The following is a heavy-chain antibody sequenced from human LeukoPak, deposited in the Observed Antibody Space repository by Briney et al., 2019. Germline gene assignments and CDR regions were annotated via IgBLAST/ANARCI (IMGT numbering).Heavy chain of an antibody. D-gene: IGHD5-18*01. V-gene: IGHV3-33*06. Sequence: GGSLTLSCSGSGFTFSSYGMQWVRQAPGKGLEWVAVIWHDGSEIYYAASVKGRFTISRDNSKNMLFLEMNSLRAEDTAVYYCAKVSAVDTTMARDWYFRLWGRGTQVTVSS. CDR2: IWHDGSEI. CDR3: AKVSAVDTTMARDWYFRL. J-gene: IGHJ2*01. CDR1: GFTFSSYG.